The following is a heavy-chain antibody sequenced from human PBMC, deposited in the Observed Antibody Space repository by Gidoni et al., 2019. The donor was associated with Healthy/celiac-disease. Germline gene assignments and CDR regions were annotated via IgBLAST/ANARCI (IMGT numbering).Heavy chain of an antibody. CDR2: INHSGST. CDR3: ARGPLGYCTGGVCRGAFDI. Sequence: QVQLQQWGAGLLKPSETLSLTCAVYGGSFRGYYWSWIRQPPGKGLEWIGEINHSGSTNYNPSLKSRVTISVDTSKNQFSLKLSSVTAADTAVYYCARGPLGYCTGGVCRGAFDIWGQGTMVTVSS. V-gene: IGHV4-34*01. J-gene: IGHJ3*02. CDR1: GGSFRGYY. D-gene: IGHD2-8*02.